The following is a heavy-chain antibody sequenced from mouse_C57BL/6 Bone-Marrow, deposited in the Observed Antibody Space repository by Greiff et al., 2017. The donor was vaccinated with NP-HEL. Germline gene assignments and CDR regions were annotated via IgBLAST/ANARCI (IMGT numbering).Heavy chain of an antibody. CDR1: GFTFSDYY. V-gene: IGHV5-12*01. J-gene: IGHJ4*01. Sequence: EVKLVESGGGLVQPGGSLKLSCAASGFTFSDYYMYWVRQTPEKRLEWVAYISNGGGSPYYPDTVKGRFTISRDNAKNTLYLQMSRLKSEDTAMYYCARHGRYYAMDYWGQGTSLTVSS. CDR3: ARHGRYYAMDY. CDR2: ISNGGGSP.